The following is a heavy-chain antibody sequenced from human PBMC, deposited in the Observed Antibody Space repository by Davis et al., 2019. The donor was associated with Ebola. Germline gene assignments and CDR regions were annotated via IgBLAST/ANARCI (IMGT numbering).Heavy chain of an antibody. CDR3: LGGRYGEPFDY. J-gene: IGHJ4*02. CDR1: GFTVSGND. CDR2: IYYSRST. V-gene: IGHV4-59*02. Sequence: ESLKISCVASGFTVSGNDMSWVRQPPGKGLEWVANIYYSRSTHYNPSLKSRVTISVDTSKNQVSLKLSSVTAADTAVYYCLGGRYGEPFDYWGQGTLVTASS. D-gene: IGHD4-17*01.